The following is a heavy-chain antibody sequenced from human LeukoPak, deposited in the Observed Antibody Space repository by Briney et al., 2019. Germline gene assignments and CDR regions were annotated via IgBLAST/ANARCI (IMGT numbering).Heavy chain of an antibody. V-gene: IGHV4-59*01. CDR3: ARGLWGTGSYIYYYYYYYMDV. D-gene: IGHD3-10*01. CDR2: IYYSGST. Sequence: PSETLSLTCTVSGGSISSYYWSWIRQPPGKGLEGIGYIYYSGSTNYNPSLKSRVTISVNTSKNQFSLKLSSVTAADTAVYYCARGLWGTGSYIYYYYYYYMDVWGKGTTVTVSS. J-gene: IGHJ6*03. CDR1: GGSISSYY.